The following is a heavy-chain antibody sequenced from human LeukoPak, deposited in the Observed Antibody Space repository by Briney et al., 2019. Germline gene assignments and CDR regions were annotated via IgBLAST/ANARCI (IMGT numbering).Heavy chain of an antibody. CDR2: IYTSGST. CDR3: ARDVGYCSGGSCYLSAFDI. CDR1: GGSISSYY. Sequence: SETLSLTCTVSGGSISSYYWSWIRQSAGKGLEWIGRIYTSGSTNYNPSLKSRVTMSVDTSKNQFSLKLSSVTAADTAVYYCARDVGYCSGGSCYLSAFDIWGQGTMVAVSS. J-gene: IGHJ3*02. D-gene: IGHD2-15*01. V-gene: IGHV4-4*07.